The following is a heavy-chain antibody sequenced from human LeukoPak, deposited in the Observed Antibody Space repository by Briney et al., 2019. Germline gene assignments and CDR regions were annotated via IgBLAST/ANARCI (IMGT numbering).Heavy chain of an antibody. CDR3: ATSWGSGSYVCLDV. D-gene: IGHD1-26*01. CDR2: MSPNSGNT. J-gene: IGHJ6*04. Sequence: APVKVSCKASGYTFTSYDINWVRQATGQGLEWMRWMSPNSGNTGYAQKFQGRVTMTRNTSISTAYMELSSLRSEDTAVYYCATSWGSGSYVCLDVWGKGTTVTVSS. CDR1: GYTFTSYD. V-gene: IGHV1-8*01.